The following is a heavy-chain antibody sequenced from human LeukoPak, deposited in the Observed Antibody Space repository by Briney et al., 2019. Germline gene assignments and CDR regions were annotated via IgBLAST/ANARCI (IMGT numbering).Heavy chain of an antibody. CDR3: AKHIRRSGWYDRADY. CDR1: GFTVSSNY. CDR2: IYSGGST. D-gene: IGHD6-19*01. Sequence: GGSLRLSCAASGFTVSSNYMSWVRQAPGKGLEWVSIIYSGGSTYYADSVEGRFTISRDNSKNTLYLQMNSLRAEDTAVYYCAKHIRRSGWYDRADYWGQGTLVTVSS. V-gene: IGHV3-53*01. J-gene: IGHJ4*02.